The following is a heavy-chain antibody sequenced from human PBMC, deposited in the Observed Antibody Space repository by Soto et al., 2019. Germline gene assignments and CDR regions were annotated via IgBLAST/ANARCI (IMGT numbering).Heavy chain of an antibody. CDR2: IGTAGDT. Sequence: EVQLVESGGGLVQPGGSLRLSCAASGFTFSNYDMHWVHQGTGKGLEWVSAIGTAGDTYYPGSVKGRFTISRENAKNSLYLQMNSLRAGDTAVYYCARVWGSGSYRPTYGMDVWGQGTTLTVSS. V-gene: IGHV3-13*01. J-gene: IGHJ6*02. CDR3: ARVWGSGSYRPTYGMDV. CDR1: GFTFSNYD. D-gene: IGHD3-10*01.